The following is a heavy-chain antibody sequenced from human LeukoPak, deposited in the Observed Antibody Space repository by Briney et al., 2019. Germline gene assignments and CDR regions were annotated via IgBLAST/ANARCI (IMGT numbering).Heavy chain of an antibody. CDR3: ARSSGTYEYYFDY. Sequence: LGESLKISCKGSGYRFTTYWIGWVRQTPGKGLEWMGIIYPGDSDTRYNPSFQGQVTISADKSISTACLQWSSLKASDTAIYYCARSSGTYEYYFDYWGQGTLVTVSS. D-gene: IGHD2-15*01. CDR1: GYRFTTYW. V-gene: IGHV5-51*01. CDR2: IYPGDSDT. J-gene: IGHJ4*02.